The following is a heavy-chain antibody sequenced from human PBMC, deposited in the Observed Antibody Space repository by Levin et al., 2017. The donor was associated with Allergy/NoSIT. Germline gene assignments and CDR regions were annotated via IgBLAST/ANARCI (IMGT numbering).Heavy chain of an antibody. D-gene: IGHD3-10*01. V-gene: IGHV3-23*01. J-gene: IGHJ6*02. CDR1: GFTFSSYA. CDR2: VSDSATST. CDR3: AKERDPGNYFTPQMDA. Sequence: GESLKISCAASGFTFSSYAMSWVRQAPGKGLEWVSVVSDSATSTYYADSVRGRFTISRDNSKNTLYLQMNSLRAEDTAVYYCAKERDPGNYFTPQMDAWGQGTTVTVSS.